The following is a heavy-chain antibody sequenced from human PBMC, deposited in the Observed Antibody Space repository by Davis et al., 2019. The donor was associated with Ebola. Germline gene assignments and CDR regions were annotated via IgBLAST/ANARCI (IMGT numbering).Heavy chain of an antibody. J-gene: IGHJ4*02. CDR3: ARSLYSSGLPSLGY. CDR1: GGSISSYY. V-gene: IGHV4-59*01. Sequence: MPSETLSLTCTVSGGSISSYYWDWIRQAPGKELEWIGTVYYGGNTFYNPSLKSRVTISVDSSKNQVSLKLNSVTAADTAVYYCARSLYSSGLPSLGYWGQGTLVTVSS. D-gene: IGHD6-19*01. CDR2: VYYGGNT.